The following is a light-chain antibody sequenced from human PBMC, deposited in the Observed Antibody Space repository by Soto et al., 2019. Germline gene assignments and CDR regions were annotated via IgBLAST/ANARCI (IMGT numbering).Light chain of an antibody. CDR3: QQRTNWPLT. CDR2: DAS. J-gene: IGKJ4*01. V-gene: IGKV3-11*01. Sequence: VLTQSPATLSSSPGETATLSCRASQSVGIYLAWYQQKPGQAPRLLIYDASNRATGIPARFSGGGSGTDFTLTISSLAPEDFAVYYCQQRTNWPLTFGGGTKVEI. CDR1: QSVGIY.